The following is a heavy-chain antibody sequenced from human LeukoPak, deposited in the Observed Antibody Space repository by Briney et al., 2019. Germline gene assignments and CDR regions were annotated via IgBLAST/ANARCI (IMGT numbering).Heavy chain of an antibody. Sequence: ASVKVSCKASGYTFTSYGLSWVRQAPGQGLEWMGWISAYNGNTNYAQKLQGRVSMTRDTSTSTAYMQLRSLRSDDTAVYYCARVSVGSGYDASEIWGQGTMVTVSS. CDR1: GYTFTSYG. CDR2: ISAYNGNT. D-gene: IGHD6-19*01. V-gene: IGHV1-18*01. J-gene: IGHJ3*02. CDR3: ARVSVGSGYDASEI.